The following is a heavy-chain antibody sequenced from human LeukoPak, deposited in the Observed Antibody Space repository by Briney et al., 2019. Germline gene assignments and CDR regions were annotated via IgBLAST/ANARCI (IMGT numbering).Heavy chain of an antibody. CDR2: ISGDNGNT. D-gene: IGHD1-26*01. V-gene: IGHV1-18*01. CDR3: ARDRYGVRSGSCDY. Sequence: GASVKVSCKASGYTFNRYYMHWVRQAPGQGLEWMGWISGDNGNTNYAQKLQGRVTMTTDTSTSTVYMELRSLRSDDTAVYYCARDRYGVRSGSCDYWGQGTLVTVSS. CDR1: GYTFNRYY. J-gene: IGHJ4*02.